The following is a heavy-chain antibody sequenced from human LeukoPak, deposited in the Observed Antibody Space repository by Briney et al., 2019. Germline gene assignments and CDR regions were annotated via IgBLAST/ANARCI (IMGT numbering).Heavy chain of an antibody. CDR3: ERERSYYYMDV. J-gene: IGHJ6*03. CDR2: INPNGDST. V-gene: IGHV3-64*01. CDR1: VFTLSISS. Sequence: GGSLRLSCAASVFTLSISSTRWIRHAPGKGLEIVSAINPNGDSTTYANSVKGRFTVSRDNSKNTQHLQRGSLRAEDRAVNYCERERSYYYMDVWGKGTTVTVSS.